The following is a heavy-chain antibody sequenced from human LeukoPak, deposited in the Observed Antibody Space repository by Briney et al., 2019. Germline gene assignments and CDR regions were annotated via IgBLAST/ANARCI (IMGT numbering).Heavy chain of an antibody. CDR1: GFTFINAW. Sequence: GGSLRLSCAASGFTFINAWMSWVRQAPGKGLEWVGRIKSKTDGGTANYAAPVKARFIISRDDSKNMLYLQMNNLKPEDTAVYYCTTDTGGFWGQGTLVTVSS. CDR3: TTDTGGF. J-gene: IGHJ4*02. V-gene: IGHV3-15*01. D-gene: IGHD1-14*01. CDR2: IKSKTDGGTA.